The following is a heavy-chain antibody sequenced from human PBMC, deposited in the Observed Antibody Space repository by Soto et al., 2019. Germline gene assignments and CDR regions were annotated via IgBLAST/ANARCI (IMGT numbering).Heavy chain of an antibody. CDR2: ISHTGAA. Sequence: QMQLQESGPGLVKPSETLSLTCTVSGGSISDNDYYWNWIRQPPGKGLEWIGTISHTGAAYYNPSLESRLAISIQSSENQFSLDLRSVTAADTAVYYCARIDYNPNGVNVDGDDAFDLWGQGTMVTVSS. CDR1: GGSISDNDYY. CDR3: ARIDYNPNGVNVDGDDAFDL. V-gene: IGHV4-39*01. D-gene: IGHD1-20*01. J-gene: IGHJ3*01.